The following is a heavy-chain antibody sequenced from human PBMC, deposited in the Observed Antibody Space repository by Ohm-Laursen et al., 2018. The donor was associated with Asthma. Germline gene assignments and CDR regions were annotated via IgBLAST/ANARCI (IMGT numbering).Heavy chain of an antibody. V-gene: IGHV1-2*06. CDR2: IHPNNGDT. Sequence: SSVKVSCKASGGTFSKYAISWVRQAPGQGLEWMGRIHPNNGDTTYAQNFRGRVTFTRDTSIRIAYMELTSLSSDDTAVYFCARDLGHISNWYTEYFQYWGQGTLVTVSS. J-gene: IGHJ1*01. CDR1: GGTFSKYA. CDR3: ARDLGHISNWYTEYFQY. D-gene: IGHD6-13*01.